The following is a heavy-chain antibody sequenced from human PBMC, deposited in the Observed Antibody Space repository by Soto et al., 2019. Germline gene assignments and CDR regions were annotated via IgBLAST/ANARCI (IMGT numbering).Heavy chain of an antibody. V-gene: IGHV3-15*01. CDR2: IKSKTDGGTT. D-gene: IGHD2-15*01. Sequence: EVPLVESGGGLVKPGGSLRLSCAASGFTFSNAWMSWVRQAPGKGLEWVGRIKSKTDGGTTDYAAPVKGRFTISRDDSKNTLYLQMNSLKTEDTAVYYCTTYRVVAATEYYYYYMDVWGKGTTVTVSS. J-gene: IGHJ6*03. CDR3: TTYRVVAATEYYYYYMDV. CDR1: GFTFSNAW.